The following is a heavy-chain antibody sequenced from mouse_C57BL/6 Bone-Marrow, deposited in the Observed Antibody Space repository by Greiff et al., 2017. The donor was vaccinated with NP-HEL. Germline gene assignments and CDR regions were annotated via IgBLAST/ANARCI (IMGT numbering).Heavy chain of an antibody. J-gene: IGHJ2*01. CDR3: ARHDDFDY. CDR1: GFTFSSYT. Sequence: LVESGGGLVKPGGSLKLSCAASGFTFSSYTMSWVRQTPEKRLEWVATISGGGGNTYYPDSVKGRFTISRDNAKNTLYLQMSSLRSEDTALYYCARHDDFDYWGQGTTLTVSS. V-gene: IGHV5-9*01. CDR2: ISGGGGNT.